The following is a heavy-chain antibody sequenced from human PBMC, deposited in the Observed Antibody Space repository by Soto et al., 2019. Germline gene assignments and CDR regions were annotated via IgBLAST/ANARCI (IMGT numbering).Heavy chain of an antibody. Sequence: SETLSLTCTVSGGSMISYYWSWIRQPPGRGLEWIGYIYYSGSTNYNPSLKSRVTISVDTSKNQFSLKLNSMTAADTAVYYCARHNYGSGSTYFDYWGQGTLVTVSS. D-gene: IGHD3-10*01. J-gene: IGHJ4*02. V-gene: IGHV4-59*08. CDR3: ARHNYGSGSTYFDY. CDR2: IYYSGST. CDR1: GGSMISYY.